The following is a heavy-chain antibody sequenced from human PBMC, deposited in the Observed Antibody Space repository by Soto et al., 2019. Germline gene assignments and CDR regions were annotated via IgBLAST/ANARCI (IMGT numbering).Heavy chain of an antibody. CDR2: IYHSGST. Sequence: QVQLQESGPGLVKPSGTLSLTCAVSGGSISSSNWWSWVRQPPGKGLEWIGEIYHSGSTNYNPSLMSRVTTSVDKSKNQFSLKLSSVAAADAAVYYCARDRRGSGWSPTQYFSYGMDVWGQGTTVTVSS. V-gene: IGHV4-4*02. CDR3: ARDRRGSGWSPTQYFSYGMDV. D-gene: IGHD6-19*01. CDR1: GGSISSSNW. J-gene: IGHJ6*02.